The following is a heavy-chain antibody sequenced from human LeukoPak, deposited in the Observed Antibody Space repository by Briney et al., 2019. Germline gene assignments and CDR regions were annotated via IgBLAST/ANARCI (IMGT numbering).Heavy chain of an antibody. Sequence: GGSLRLSCAASGFTFSSYWMSWVRQTPGKGLEWAANIKQDGSEKYYVDSVKGRFTISRDNAKNSLYLQMNSLRVEDTAVYYCARTCYYDSSGPRPYYFDYWGQGTLVTVSS. CDR3: ARTCYYDSSGPRPYYFDY. V-gene: IGHV3-7*03. CDR2: IKQDGSEK. D-gene: IGHD3-22*01. CDR1: GFTFSSYW. J-gene: IGHJ4*02.